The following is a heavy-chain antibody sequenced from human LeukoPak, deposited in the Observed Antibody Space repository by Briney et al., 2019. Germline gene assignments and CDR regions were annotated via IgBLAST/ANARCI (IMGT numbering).Heavy chain of an antibody. Sequence: GGSLRLSCAASGFTLTSYSVNWVRQAPGKGLEWVSYISTSGTYRCYADSINGRFTVSRDDAENSVSLQMSSLGDEDTATYYCARDLSGLTRGVIRPGYHYMDVWGRGTTVVVSS. D-gene: IGHD3-10*01. CDR3: ARDLSGLTRGVIRPGYHYMDV. CDR2: ISTSGTYR. V-gene: IGHV3-21*04. J-gene: IGHJ6*03. CDR1: GFTLTSYS.